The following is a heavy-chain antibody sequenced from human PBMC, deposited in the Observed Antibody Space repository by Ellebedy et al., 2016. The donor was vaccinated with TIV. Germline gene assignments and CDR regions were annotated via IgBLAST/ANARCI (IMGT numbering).Heavy chain of an antibody. J-gene: IGHJ4*02. CDR2: ISSSSSTI. D-gene: IGHD3-10*01. V-gene: IGHV3-48*01. Sequence: GGSLRLXXAASGFTFRSYTMNWVRQAPGKGLEWVSYISSSSSTIFYADSVKGRFTIFRDNAKNSLYLQMNSLRAEDTAVYYCAREGGSGPTRGYFDYWGQGTLVTVSS. CDR3: AREGGSGPTRGYFDY. CDR1: GFTFRSYT.